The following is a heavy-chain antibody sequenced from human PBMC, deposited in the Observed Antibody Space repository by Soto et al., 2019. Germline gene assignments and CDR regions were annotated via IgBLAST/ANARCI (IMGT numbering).Heavy chain of an antibody. D-gene: IGHD2-15*01. Sequence: GGSLRLSCVASGFTFSGYSMHWVRLAPGKGLEYVSAITGNGGSTYYADSVKDRFTISRDNSKNTMYLQMGSLRDEDMGVYYCARVVDLGWFDPWGQGTLVTVSS. V-gene: IGHV3-64*02. J-gene: IGHJ5*02. CDR1: GFTFSGYS. CDR3: ARVVDLGWFDP. CDR2: ITGNGGST.